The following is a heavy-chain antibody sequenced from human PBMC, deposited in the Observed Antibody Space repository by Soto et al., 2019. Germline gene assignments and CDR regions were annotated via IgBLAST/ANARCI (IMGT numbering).Heavy chain of an antibody. D-gene: IGHD2-15*01. CDR1: GFTLSDYT. V-gene: IGHV3-21*04. J-gene: IGHJ3*02. CDR2: ISSIGDYI. Sequence: GGSLRLSCTASGFTLSDYTMNWVRQAPGKGLEWVSSISSIGDYIYYADSLKGRFTISRDSPKSSLYLQMNSLRAEDTAVYYCSIGGGCSGGSCHDAFDIWGQGTMVTVSS. CDR3: SIGGGCSGGSCHDAFDI.